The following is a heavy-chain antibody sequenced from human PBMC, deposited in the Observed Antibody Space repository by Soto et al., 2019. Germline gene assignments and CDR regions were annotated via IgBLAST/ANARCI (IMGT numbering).Heavy chain of an antibody. D-gene: IGHD3-16*01. J-gene: IGHJ6*03. CDR2: INPNGGAT. CDR1: GDSFNDYY. Sequence: VQLVQSGAEVRKPGASVKVSCKSSGDSFNDYYIHWVRQAPGQGLEWMGCINPNGGATKYAQKFQGWVTMTRDTSIRTVYMELSRLRSDDTAIYYCARESGGVTATLDYYYFYMDVWGKGTTVTVSS. CDR3: ARESGGVTATLDYYYFYMDV. V-gene: IGHV1-2*04.